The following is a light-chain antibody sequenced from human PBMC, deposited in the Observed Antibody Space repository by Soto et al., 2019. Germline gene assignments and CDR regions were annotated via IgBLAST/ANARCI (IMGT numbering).Light chain of an antibody. V-gene: IGKV1-5*01. CDR2: DAT. Sequence: IQMTQSPSTLSASVGDRVTITCRASLNIERWMAWYQQKRGRAPSLLIFDATTLHSGVPSRFSGGGSGTEGTLTINGLQPDDFATYYCQQFAKSSTFGQGTTVESK. CDR3: QQFAKSST. CDR1: LNIERW. J-gene: IGKJ1*01.